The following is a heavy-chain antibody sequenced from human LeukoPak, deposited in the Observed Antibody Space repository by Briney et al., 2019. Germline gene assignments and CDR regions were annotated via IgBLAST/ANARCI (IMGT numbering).Heavy chain of an antibody. CDR2: IIPIFGTA. Sequence: GSSVKVSCKASGGTFSSYAIGWVRQAPGQGLEWMGGIIPIFGTANYAQKFQGRVTITADESTSTAYMELSSLRSEDTAVYYCARNGYRTNGVCYDGGTTDYYYMDVWGKGTTVTVSS. V-gene: IGHV1-69*01. D-gene: IGHD2-8*01. J-gene: IGHJ6*03. CDR1: GGTFSSYA. CDR3: ARNGYRTNGVCYDGGTTDYYYMDV.